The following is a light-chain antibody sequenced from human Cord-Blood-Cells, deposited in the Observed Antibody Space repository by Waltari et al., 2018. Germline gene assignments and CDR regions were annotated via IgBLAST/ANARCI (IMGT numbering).Light chain of an antibody. CDR3: SSYTSSSGYV. V-gene: IGLV2-14*03. J-gene: IGLJ1*01. CDR2: DVS. Sequence: QSALTQPAPVSGSPGQSLTIPCPGTSRHVCVYTYVPWYQQHPGKAPKLMIYDVSNRPSGVSNRFSGSKSGNTASLTISGLQAEDEADYYCSSYTSSSGYVFGTGTKVTVL. CDR1: SRHVCVYTY.